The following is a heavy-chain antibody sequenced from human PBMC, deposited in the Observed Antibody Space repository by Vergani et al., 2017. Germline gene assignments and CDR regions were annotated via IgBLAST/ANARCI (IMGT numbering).Heavy chain of an antibody. CDR3: AREDMDTAYGMDV. D-gene: IGHD5-18*01. Sequence: QVQLVQSGAEVKKPGSSVKVSCKASGGTFSSYAISWVRQAPGQGLEWMGRIIPIPGIANYAQKFQGRVTITADKSTSTAYMELSSLRSEDTAVYYCAREDMDTAYGMDVWGQGTTVTVSS. V-gene: IGHV1-69*04. CDR2: IIPIPGIA. CDR1: GGTFSSYA. J-gene: IGHJ6*02.